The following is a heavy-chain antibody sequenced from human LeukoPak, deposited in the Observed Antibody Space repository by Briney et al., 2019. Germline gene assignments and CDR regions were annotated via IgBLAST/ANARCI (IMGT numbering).Heavy chain of an antibody. Sequence: PGGSLRLSCAASGFTLSSYWMHWVRQVPGKGLVWVSRIDTDEGSTNYADSVKGRFTIFRDNARNTLYLQMNSLRVEDTAVYYCTTDASITENHWGQGTLVTVSS. CDR1: GFTLSSYW. D-gene: IGHD5-24*01. CDR2: IDTDEGST. J-gene: IGHJ4*02. CDR3: TTDASITENH. V-gene: IGHV3-74*01.